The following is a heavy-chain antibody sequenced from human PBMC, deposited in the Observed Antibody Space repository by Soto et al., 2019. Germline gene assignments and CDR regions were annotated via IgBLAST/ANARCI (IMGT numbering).Heavy chain of an antibody. J-gene: IGHJ4*02. D-gene: IGHD3-9*01. V-gene: IGHV3-30-3*01. Sequence: GGSLRLSCAASQFSFRSYAMHWIRQSPGKGLEWVAVISFDGNSLHYADSVRDRFTISRDNSKNTLYLRMNNLRPEDTAVYYCARTFDTITYYFDYWGQGTVVTVSS. CDR3: ARTFDTITYYFDY. CDR2: ISFDGNSL. CDR1: QFSFRSYA.